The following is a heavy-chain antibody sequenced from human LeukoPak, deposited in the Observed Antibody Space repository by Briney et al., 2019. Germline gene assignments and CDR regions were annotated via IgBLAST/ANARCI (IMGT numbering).Heavy chain of an antibody. Sequence: PSGTLSLTCAVSGASINNSNWWSWVRQPPGKGLEWIGEIYHSGGTNYNPSLKSRVTISVDKSKNQFSLWLSSVTAADPAVYYCVRVQYGYTYGYTFYYMDVWGKGTTVTVSS. D-gene: IGHD5-18*01. J-gene: IGHJ6*03. CDR2: IYHSGGT. V-gene: IGHV4-4*02. CDR3: VRVQYGYTYGYTFYYMDV. CDR1: GASINNSNW.